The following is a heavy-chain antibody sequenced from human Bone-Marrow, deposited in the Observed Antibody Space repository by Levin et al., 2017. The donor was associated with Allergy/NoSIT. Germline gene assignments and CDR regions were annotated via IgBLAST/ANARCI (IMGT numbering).Heavy chain of an antibody. CDR2: VHYSGSI. J-gene: IGHJ4*02. CDR1: GGSITISNYY. V-gene: IGHV4-39*07. D-gene: IGHD4-17*01. CDR3: ANNYGDSNYFDS. Sequence: PSETLSLTCTVSGGSITISNYYWGWIRQPPGKGLEWIGSVHYSGSIYYNPSLKSRVTISVDTSKNQFSLKLSSVTAADTAVYYCANNYGDSNYFDSWGQGTLVTVSS.